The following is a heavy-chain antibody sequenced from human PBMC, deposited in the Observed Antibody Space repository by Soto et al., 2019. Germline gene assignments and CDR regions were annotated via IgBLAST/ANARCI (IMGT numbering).Heavy chain of an antibody. Sequence: SETLSLTCAVSGASISNDNWWGWVRQTPGEGLEWIGEIHHTGRINYNPSLRSRVTISVDKSRNQFSLALRSLTAADTAVYYCTKNGFYALDYWGQGTQVTVS. CDR3: TKNGFYALDY. V-gene: IGHV4-4*02. J-gene: IGHJ4*02. CDR1: GASISNDNW. D-gene: IGHD1-1*01. CDR2: IHHTGRI.